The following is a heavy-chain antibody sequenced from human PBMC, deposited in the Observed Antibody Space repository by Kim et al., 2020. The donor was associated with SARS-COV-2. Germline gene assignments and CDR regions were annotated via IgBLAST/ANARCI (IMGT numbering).Heavy chain of an antibody. Sequence: GGSLRLSCAASGFTISSNYMTWVRQAPGKGLEWVSTIFNTGGTTYADSVKGRFTISRDTSKNTVHLQMNSLRAEDTAVYFCAKGATLVDITMVLPDYWGQGTLVSVSA. CDR2: IFNTGGT. J-gene: IGHJ4*02. D-gene: IGHD3-10*01. CDR1: GFTISSNY. CDR3: AKGATLVDITMVLPDY. V-gene: IGHV3-53*01.